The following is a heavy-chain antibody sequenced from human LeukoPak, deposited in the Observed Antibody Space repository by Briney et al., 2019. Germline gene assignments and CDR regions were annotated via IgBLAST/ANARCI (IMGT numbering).Heavy chain of an antibody. CDR2: IYYGGST. CDR3: ARGRTDGLGIDY. V-gene: IGHV4-59*01. D-gene: IGHD7-27*01. Sequence: SETLSLTCTVSGGSISSYYWSWIRQPPGKGLEWIGYIYYGGSTNYNPSLKSRVTISVDTSKNQFSLKLSSVTAADTAVYYCARGRTDGLGIDYWGQGTLVTVSS. J-gene: IGHJ4*02. CDR1: GGSISSYY.